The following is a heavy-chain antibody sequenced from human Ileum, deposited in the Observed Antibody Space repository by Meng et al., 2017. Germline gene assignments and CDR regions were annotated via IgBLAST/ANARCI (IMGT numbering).Heavy chain of an antibody. CDR1: GDRISSRDW. Sequence: GTGLVKPSVTLSLSCALSGDRISSRDWLSWVRQPPGKGLEWIGEIARESGRTNYNPSLKSRVTISLDKSKNQFSLNLNSVTAADTAVYYCVRNEGYSLGDWGQGTLVTVSS. V-gene: IGHV4-4*02. CDR2: IARESGRT. D-gene: IGHD2-21*01. J-gene: IGHJ4*02. CDR3: VRNEGYSLGD.